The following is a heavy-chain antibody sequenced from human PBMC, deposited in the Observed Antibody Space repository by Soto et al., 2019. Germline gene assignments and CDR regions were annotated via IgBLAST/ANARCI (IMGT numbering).Heavy chain of an antibody. V-gene: IGHV1-69*13. CDR1: GYTFTSYA. D-gene: IGHD6-19*01. CDR3: ARGRYSSGWYYFDY. Sequence: GATVKVSCKAYGYTFTSYAISWVRQAPGQGLEWMGGIISIFGTANYAQKFQGRVTITADESTSTAYMELSSLRSEDTAVYYCARGRYSSGWYYFDYWGQGTLVTVSS. J-gene: IGHJ4*02. CDR2: IISIFGTA.